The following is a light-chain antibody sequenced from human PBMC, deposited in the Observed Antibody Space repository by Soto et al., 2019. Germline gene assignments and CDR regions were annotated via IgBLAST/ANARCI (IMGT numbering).Light chain of an antibody. CDR3: QQYGSSLLS. V-gene: IGKV3-20*01. Sequence: EIVLTQSPGTLSLSPGDRATLSCRASQSLSSNFLAWYQQKPGQAPRLLFYGVSSRATGIPDRFSGSGSGTDFTLTISRLEPEDFAVYYCQQYGSSLLSFGGGTIV. CDR1: QSLSSNF. J-gene: IGKJ4*01. CDR2: GVS.